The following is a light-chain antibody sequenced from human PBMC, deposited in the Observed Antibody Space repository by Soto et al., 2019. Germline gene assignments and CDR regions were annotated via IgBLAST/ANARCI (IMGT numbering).Light chain of an antibody. J-gene: IGLJ1*01. CDR1: SSDVGVYNY. CDR3: CSYAGSYTFV. Sequence: QSALTQPRSVSGSPGQSVTISCTGTSSDVGVYNYVSWYQQHPGKAPKLMIYDVTKRPSGVPDRFYGSKSANTASLTISGLQAEDEADYYCCSYAGSYTFVFGTGTKVTVL. CDR2: DVT. V-gene: IGLV2-11*01.